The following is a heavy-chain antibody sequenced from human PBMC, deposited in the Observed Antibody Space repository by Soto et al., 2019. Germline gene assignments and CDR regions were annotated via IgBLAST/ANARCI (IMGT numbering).Heavy chain of an antibody. J-gene: IGHJ4*02. D-gene: IGHD2-8*01. CDR2: IYWNDDK. V-gene: IGHV2-5*01. CDR3: SHRRAVLNAV. CDR1: GFSLSTSGVG. Sequence: QITVKASGPTLVKPTQNLTLTCTFSGFSLSTSGVGVGWIRQPPGKALEWLALIYWNDDKRYSPSLKSRLTITKDTSKNQGVLTMTNMDPVDTATDYCSHRRAVLNAVWGQVTLVTVAS.